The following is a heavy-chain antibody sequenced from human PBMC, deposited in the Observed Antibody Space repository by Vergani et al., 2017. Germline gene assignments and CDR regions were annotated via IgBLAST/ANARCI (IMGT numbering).Heavy chain of an antibody. CDR1: GGSFNDYW. D-gene: IGHD2-8*01. Sequence: QVQLQQWGAGLLKPSETLSLTCAVYGGSFNDYWWTWIRQPPGKGLEWIGEIRHDGITHYSPSLKSRVTISIDTSTHQFSLNLRSVTAADTAVYYCAREVYCTNGVCFTLFDVWGQGALVTVSS. J-gene: IGHJ4*02. V-gene: IGHV4-34*01. CDR3: AREVYCTNGVCFTLFDV. CDR2: IRHDGIT.